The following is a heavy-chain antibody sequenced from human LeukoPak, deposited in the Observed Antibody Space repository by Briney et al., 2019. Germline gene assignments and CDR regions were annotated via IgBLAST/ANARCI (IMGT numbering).Heavy chain of an antibody. CDR3: ANLCHGIAAAGTFDY. J-gene: IGHJ4*02. V-gene: IGHV3-23*01. CDR1: GFTFSSYA. D-gene: IGHD6-13*01. CDR2: ISGSGGST. Sequence: GGSLRLSCAASGFTFSSYAMSWVRQAPGKGLEWVSAISGSGGSTYYADSVKGRFTISRDNSKNTLYLQMNSLRAEDTAVYYCANLCHGIAAAGTFDYWGQGTLVTVSS.